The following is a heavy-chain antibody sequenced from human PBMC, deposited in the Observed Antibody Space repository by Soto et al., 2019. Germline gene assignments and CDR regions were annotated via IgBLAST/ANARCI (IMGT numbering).Heavy chain of an antibody. CDR1: GFTFSSYS. V-gene: IGHV3-21*01. CDR2: ISSSSSYI. J-gene: IGHJ6*02. Sequence: GSLRLSCAASGFTFSSYSMNWVRQAPGKGLEWVSSISSSSSYIYYADSVKGRFTISRDNAKNSLYLQMNSLRAEDTAVYYCASMTALMVRGVIMARYYYGMDVWGQGTTVTVSS. D-gene: IGHD3-10*01. CDR3: ASMTALMVRGVIMARYYYGMDV.